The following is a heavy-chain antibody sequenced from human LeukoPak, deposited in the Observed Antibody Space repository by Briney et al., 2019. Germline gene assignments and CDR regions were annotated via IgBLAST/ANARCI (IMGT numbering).Heavy chain of an antibody. CDR3: ARVQYQLLFEGNWFDP. Sequence: ASVTVSCMASGYTFSGYYIHWVRQPPGQGLEWMGWINPNSGDTHYAQKFQGRVTMTRDTSSSTAYMDLNSLISDDTVVYYCARVQYQLLFEGNWFDPWGQGTLGTVSS. CDR2: INPNSGDT. CDR1: GYTFSGYY. J-gene: IGHJ5*02. V-gene: IGHV1-2*02. D-gene: IGHD2-2*01.